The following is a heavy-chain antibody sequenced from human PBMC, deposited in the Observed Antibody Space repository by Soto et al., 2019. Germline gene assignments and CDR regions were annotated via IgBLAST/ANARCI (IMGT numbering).Heavy chain of an antibody. V-gene: IGHV1-69*01. CDR3: ASGGMCSGGSCYSFWFDP. CDR1: GGTFSSYA. CDR2: IIPIFGTA. Sequence: QVQLVQSGAEVQKPGSSVKVSCKASGGTFSSYAISWVRQAPGQGLEWMGGIIPIFGTANYAQKFQGRVTITTEESTSTAYMELSSLRSEDTAVYYCASGGMCSGGSCYSFWFDPWGQGTLVTVSS. D-gene: IGHD2-15*01. J-gene: IGHJ5*02.